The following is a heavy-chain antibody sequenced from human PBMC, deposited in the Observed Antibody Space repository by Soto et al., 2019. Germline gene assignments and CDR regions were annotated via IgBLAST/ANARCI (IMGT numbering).Heavy chain of an antibody. J-gene: IGHJ6*02. CDR2: IYYSGST. Sequence: QVQLQESGPGLVQPSQTLSLTCTVSGGSISSGDYSWSWIRQPPGKGLEWIGYIYYSGSTYYNPSLTSRVTISVDTSKHQFSLKLSSVTAADTAVYYCARERGQYYYDRSGWGYYYGMDVWGQGTTVTVAS. CDR3: ARERGQYYYDRSGWGYYYGMDV. CDR1: GGSISSGDYS. D-gene: IGHD3-22*01. V-gene: IGHV4-30-4*01.